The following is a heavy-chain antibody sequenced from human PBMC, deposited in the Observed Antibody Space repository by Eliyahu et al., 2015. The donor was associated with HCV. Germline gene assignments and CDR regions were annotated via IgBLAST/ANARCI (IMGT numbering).Heavy chain of an antibody. Sequence: QVQLVESGGGLVKPGGXLRLSCAASGFTFSDYYMSWIRQAPGKGLEWVSYISSSGXTIYYADSVKGRFTISRDNAKNSLYLQMNSLRAEDTAVYYCARDRGRDGYNYDTTARVDYWGQGTLVTVSS. CDR3: ARDRGRDGYNYDTTARVDY. J-gene: IGHJ4*02. CDR1: GFTFSDYY. D-gene: IGHD5-24*01. CDR2: ISSSGXTI. V-gene: IGHV3-11*01.